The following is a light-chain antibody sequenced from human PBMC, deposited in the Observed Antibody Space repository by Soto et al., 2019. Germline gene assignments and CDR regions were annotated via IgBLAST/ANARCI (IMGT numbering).Light chain of an antibody. CDR2: GAS. J-gene: IGKJ5*01. V-gene: IGKV3-20*01. Sequence: EIVLTQSPATLSLSPGERATLSCRASQSVSSYLAWYQLKPGQAPRLFIYGASSRATGIPDRFSGSGSGTDFSLTISRLEPEDFAVYICQQYGTSPRTLGQGTRLEIK. CDR1: QSVSSY. CDR3: QQYGTSPRT.